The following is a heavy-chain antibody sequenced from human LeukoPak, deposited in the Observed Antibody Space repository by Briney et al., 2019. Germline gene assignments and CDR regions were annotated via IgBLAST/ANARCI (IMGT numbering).Heavy chain of an antibody. Sequence: PGGSLRLSCAASGFTFSSYAMSWGRQAPGKGLEWVSAISGSGGSTYYADSVKGRFTISRDNSKNTLYLQMNSLRAEDTAVYYCAKGDIRLRDYYDSSGYYSVDYWGQGTLVTVSS. J-gene: IGHJ4*02. CDR1: GFTFSSYA. D-gene: IGHD3-22*01. CDR3: AKGDIRLRDYYDSSGYYSVDY. CDR2: ISGSGGST. V-gene: IGHV3-23*01.